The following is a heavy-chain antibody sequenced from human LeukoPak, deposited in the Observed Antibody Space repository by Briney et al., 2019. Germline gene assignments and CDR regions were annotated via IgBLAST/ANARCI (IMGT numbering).Heavy chain of an antibody. CDR1: GGSVTSSDYY. V-gene: IGHV4-30-4*01. D-gene: IGHD1-26*01. CDR2: MYYSGST. Sequence: PSQTLSLTCTVSGGSVTSSDYYWSWIRQPPGKGLEWIGYMYYSGSTFSNPSLKSRLTISVDTSKNQFSLKLSSVTAADTAVYYCARGATGNWFDPWGQGTLVTVSS. CDR3: ARGATGNWFDP. J-gene: IGHJ5*02.